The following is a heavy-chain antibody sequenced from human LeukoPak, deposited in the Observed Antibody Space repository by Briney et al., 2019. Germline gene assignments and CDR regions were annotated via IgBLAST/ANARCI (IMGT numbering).Heavy chain of an antibody. CDR1: GFTFSGYV. Sequence: GGSLRLSCAASGFTFSGYVMRWVRQAPGKGLEWVSVICCNGSHKNYADSVKGRFTISRDNSKNSLYLQMNRLRTEDAALYYCEKDRRQSRLFDVWGQGAMVTVSS. V-gene: IGHV3-33*03. D-gene: IGHD6-19*01. J-gene: IGHJ3*01. CDR3: EKDRRQSRLFDV. CDR2: ICCNGSHK.